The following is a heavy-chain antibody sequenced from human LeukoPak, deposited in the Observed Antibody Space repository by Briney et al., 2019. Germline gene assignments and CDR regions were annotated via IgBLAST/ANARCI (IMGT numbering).Heavy chain of an antibody. D-gene: IGHD6-13*01. CDR1: GGTFSSYA. CDR3: ARDGGEAAAGTYGWFDP. J-gene: IGHJ5*02. V-gene: IGHV1-69*06. Sequence: GASVRVSCKASGGTFSSYAISWVRQAAGQGLEWMGGIIPIFGTANYAQKFQGRVTITADKYTSTAYMELSSLRSEDTAVYYCARDGGEAAAGTYGWFDPWGQGTLVTVSS. CDR2: IIPIFGTA.